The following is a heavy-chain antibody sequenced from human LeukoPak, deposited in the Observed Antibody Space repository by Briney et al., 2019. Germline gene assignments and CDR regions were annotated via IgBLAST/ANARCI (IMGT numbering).Heavy chain of an antibody. CDR3: AKVDLGLRYFDWFPQSEGPCFDY. D-gene: IGHD3-9*01. CDR1: GGSISITNSY. J-gene: IGHJ4*02. Sequence: SETLSLTCTVSGGSISITNSYWAWIRQPPGKGLEWIGNIYYSGATYYNPSLKSRVSISVDTSKNQFSLRLNSVTAADTAVYYCAKVDLGLRYFDWFPQSEGPCFDYWGQGTLVTVSS. CDR2: IYYSGAT. V-gene: IGHV4-39*07.